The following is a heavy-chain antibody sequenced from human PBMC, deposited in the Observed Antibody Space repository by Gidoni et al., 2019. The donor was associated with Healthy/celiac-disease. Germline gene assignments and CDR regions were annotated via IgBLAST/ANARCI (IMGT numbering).Heavy chain of an antibody. V-gene: IGHV4-39*01. CDR2: T. J-gene: IGHJ6*02. CDR3: ARHCSSTSCYHYYYYGMDV. Sequence: TYYNPSLKSRVTISVDTSKNQFSLKLSSVTAADTAVYYCARHCSSTSCYHYYYYGMDVWGQGTTVTVSS. D-gene: IGHD2-2*01.